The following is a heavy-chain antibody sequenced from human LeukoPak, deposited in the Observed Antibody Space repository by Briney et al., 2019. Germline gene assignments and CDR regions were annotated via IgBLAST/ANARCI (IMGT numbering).Heavy chain of an antibody. J-gene: IGHJ4*02. Sequence: GGSLRLSCAASGFTFSSYAMSWVRQAPGKGLEWVAVIWYDGSNQYYADSVKGRFTISRDNSKNTLYLQMNTLKAEDTAVYYCAREYCTGSSCSFFDYWGQGTLVTVSS. CDR2: IWYDGSNQ. V-gene: IGHV3-33*08. CDR1: GFTFSSYA. CDR3: AREYCTGSSCSFFDY. D-gene: IGHD2-8*02.